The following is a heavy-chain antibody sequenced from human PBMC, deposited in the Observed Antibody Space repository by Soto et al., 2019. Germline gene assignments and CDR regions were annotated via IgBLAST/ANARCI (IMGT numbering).Heavy chain of an antibody. V-gene: IGHV3-33*01. CDR3: ARDRDAHYYYYYMDV. CDR2: IWYDGSNK. D-gene: IGHD2-21*02. Sequence: SLRLSCAASGFTFSSYGMHWVRQAPGKGLEWVAVIWYDGSNKYYADSVKGRFTISRDNSKNTLYLQMNSLRAEDTAVYYCARDRDAHYYYYYMDVWGKGTTVTVSS. CDR1: GFTFSSYG. J-gene: IGHJ6*03.